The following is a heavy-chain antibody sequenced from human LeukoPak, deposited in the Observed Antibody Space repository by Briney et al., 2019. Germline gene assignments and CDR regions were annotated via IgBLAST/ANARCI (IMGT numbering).Heavy chain of an antibody. Sequence: GASVKVSCKASGYTFTGYYMHWVRQAPGQGLEWMGWMNPNSGNTGYAQKFQGRVTMTRNTSISTAYMELSSLRSEDTAVYYCARGGPPPDYWGQGTLITVSS. CDR2: MNPNSGNT. V-gene: IGHV1-8*02. J-gene: IGHJ4*02. CDR1: GYTFTGYY. CDR3: ARGGPPPDY.